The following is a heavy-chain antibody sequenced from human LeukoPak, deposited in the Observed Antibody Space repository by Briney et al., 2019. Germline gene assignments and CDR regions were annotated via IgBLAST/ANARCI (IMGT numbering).Heavy chain of an antibody. CDR1: GGTFSSYA. V-gene: IGHV1-69*06. D-gene: IGHD6-13*01. CDR2: IIPIFGTA. J-gene: IGHJ4*02. Sequence: SVKVSCKASGGTFSSYAISWVRQAPGQGLEWMGGIIPIFGTANYAQKFQGRVTITADKSTSTAYMELSSLRSEDTAVYYCAREAAAGEGYFDYWGQGTLVTVS. CDR3: AREAAAGEGYFDY.